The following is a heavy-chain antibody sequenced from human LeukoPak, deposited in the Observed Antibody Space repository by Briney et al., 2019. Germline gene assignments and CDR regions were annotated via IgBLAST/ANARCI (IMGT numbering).Heavy chain of an antibody. CDR2: IWYDGSNK. CDR3: ASEYCSGGGCYSYQGGERYFDY. CDR1: GFTFSSYG. J-gene: IGHJ4*02. V-gene: IGHV3-33*01. Sequence: GGSLRLSCAASGFTFSSYGMHWVRQAPGKGLEWVAVIWYDGSNKYYADSVKGRFTISRDNSKNTLYLQMNSLRAEDTAVYYCASEYCSGGGCYSYQGGERYFDYWGQGTLVTVSS. D-gene: IGHD2-15*01.